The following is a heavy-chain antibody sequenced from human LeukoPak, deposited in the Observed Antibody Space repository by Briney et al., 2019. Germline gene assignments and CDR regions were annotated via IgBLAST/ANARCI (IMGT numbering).Heavy chain of an antibody. Sequence: GGSLRLSCAASGFTVSSNYMSWVRQAPGKGLEWVSVIYSGGSTYYADSVKGRFTISRDNSKNTLYLQMNTLRDEDTAVYYCARDSSSWYFGYWGEGALVTVSS. D-gene: IGHD6-13*01. CDR1: GFTVSSNY. V-gene: IGHV3-66*01. J-gene: IGHJ4*02. CDR3: ARDSSSWYFGY. CDR2: IYSGGST.